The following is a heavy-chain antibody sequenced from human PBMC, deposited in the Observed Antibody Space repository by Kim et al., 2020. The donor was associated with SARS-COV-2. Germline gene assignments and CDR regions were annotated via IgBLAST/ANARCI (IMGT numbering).Heavy chain of an antibody. CDR3: ARGSYDSSGYYYTYYFDY. CDR2: ISAYNGNT. CDR1: GYTFTSYG. V-gene: IGHV1-18*01. D-gene: IGHD3-22*01. J-gene: IGHJ4*02. Sequence: ASVKVSCKASGYTFTSYGISWVRQAPGQGLEWMGWISAYNGNTNYAQKLQGRVTMTTDTSTSTAYMELRSLRSDDTAVYYCARGSYDSSGYYYTYYFDYWGQGTLVTVSS.